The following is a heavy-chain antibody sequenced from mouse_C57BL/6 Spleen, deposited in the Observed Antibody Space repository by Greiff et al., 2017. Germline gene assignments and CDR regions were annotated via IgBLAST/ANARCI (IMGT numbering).Heavy chain of an antibody. J-gene: IGHJ2*01. CDR2: IDPSGSYT. CDR3: ARFEVYFDY. CDR1: GYTFTSYW. V-gene: IGHV1-50*01. Sequence: QVQLQQPGAELVKPGASVKLSCKASGYTFTSYWMQWVKQRPGQGLEWIGGIDPSGSYTNYNQKFKGKATLTVDTSSSTAYMQLSSLTSEDSAVYYCARFEVYFDYWGQGTTLTVSS.